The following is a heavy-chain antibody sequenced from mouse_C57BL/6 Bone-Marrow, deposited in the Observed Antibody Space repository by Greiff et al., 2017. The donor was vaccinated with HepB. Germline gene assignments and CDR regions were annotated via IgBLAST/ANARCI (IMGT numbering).Heavy chain of an antibody. D-gene: IGHD1-1*01. CDR2: ISNGGGST. CDR3: ARHEVYYGSPLAY. J-gene: IGHJ3*01. V-gene: IGHV5-12*01. Sequence: EVKLVESGGGLVQPGGSLKLSCAASGFTFSDYYMYWVRQTPEKRLEWVAYISNGGGSTYYPDTVKGRFTISRDNAKNTLYLQMRRLKSEDTAMYYCARHEVYYGSPLAYWGQGTLVTVSA. CDR1: GFTFSDYY.